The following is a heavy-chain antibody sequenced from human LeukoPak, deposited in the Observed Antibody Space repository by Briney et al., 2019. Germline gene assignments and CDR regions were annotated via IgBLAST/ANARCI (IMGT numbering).Heavy chain of an antibody. CDR3: ARMRGNGYCYYYYYMDV. CDR2: IYTSGST. V-gene: IGHV4-4*07. D-gene: IGHD2-8*01. J-gene: IGHJ6*03. CDR1: GGSISTYY. Sequence: SETLSLTCSVSGGSISTYYWNWIRQPAGKGLEWIGRIYTSGSTNYNPSLKSRVTMSVDTSKNRFSLKVSSVTAADTAVYYSARMRGNGYCYYYYYMDVWGKGTTVTVSS.